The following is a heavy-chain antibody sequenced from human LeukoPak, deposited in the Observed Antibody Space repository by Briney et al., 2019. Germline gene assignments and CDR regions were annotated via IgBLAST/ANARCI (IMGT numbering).Heavy chain of an antibody. D-gene: IGHD4-23*01. CDR3: ARLRNVGGNPHPFNV. CDR1: GFIFSSYG. Sequence: GGSLRLSCAGSGFIFSSYGMHWVRQAPGKGLEWVAVISSDGLNKYYADSVKGRFTISRDNSKNMLYLQMNSLRAEDTAVYYCARLRNVGGNPHPFNVWGQGTTVTVSS. V-gene: IGHV3-30*03. CDR2: ISSDGLNK. J-gene: IGHJ3*01.